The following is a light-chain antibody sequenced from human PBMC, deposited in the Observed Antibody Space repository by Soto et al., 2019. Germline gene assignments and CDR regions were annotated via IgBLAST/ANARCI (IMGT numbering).Light chain of an antibody. CDR2: DVS. CDR1: SSDVGGYDY. Sequence: QSALTQPASVSGSPGQSITISCTGTSSDVGGYDYVSWYQQHPGNAPKLIIYDVSSRPAGVSNRFSGSKSGSTASLTISGLQAEDEAAYYCNSYTTSATLVFGGGTKLTVL. J-gene: IGLJ2*01. V-gene: IGLV2-14*03. CDR3: NSYTTSATLV.